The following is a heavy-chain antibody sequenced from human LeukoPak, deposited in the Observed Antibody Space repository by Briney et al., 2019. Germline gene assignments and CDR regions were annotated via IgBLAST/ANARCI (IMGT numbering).Heavy chain of an antibody. CDR1: GFTVSSNY. Sequence: PGGSLRLSCAASGFTVSSNYMSWVRQAPGKGLEWVSVIYSGGSTYYADSVKGRSTISRDNSKNTLYLQMNSLRAEDTAVYYCARVGFGPYYDILTGYRDYWGQGTLVTVSS. CDR3: ARVGFGPYYDILTGYRDY. CDR2: IYSGGST. D-gene: IGHD3-9*01. V-gene: IGHV3-53*01. J-gene: IGHJ4*02.